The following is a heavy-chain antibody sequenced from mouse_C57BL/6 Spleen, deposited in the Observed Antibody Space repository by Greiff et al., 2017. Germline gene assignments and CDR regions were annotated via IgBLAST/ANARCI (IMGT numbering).Heavy chain of an antibody. D-gene: IGHD2-4*01. CDR1: GFTFSDYG. CDR3: ARRNYDYVYAMDY. J-gene: IGHJ4*01. V-gene: IGHV5-17*01. Sequence: EVMLVESGGGLVKPGGSLKLSRAASGFTFSDYGMHWVRQAPEKGLEWVAYISSGSSTIYYADTVKGRFTISRDNAKNTLFLQMTSLRSEDTAMYYCARRNYDYVYAMDYWGQGTSVTVSS. CDR2: ISSGSSTI.